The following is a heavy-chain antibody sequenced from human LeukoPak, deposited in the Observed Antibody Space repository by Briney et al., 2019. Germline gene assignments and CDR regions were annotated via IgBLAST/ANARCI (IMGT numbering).Heavy chain of an antibody. D-gene: IGHD5-12*01. CDR1: GFTFSSYA. Sequence: PGGSLRLSCAASGFTFSSYAMSWVRQAPGKGLEWVSAISGSGGSTYYADSVKGRFTISSDNSKHTLYLQMNSLRAEDTAVYYCVKDQRGHSGYDLPPYLDDWVQGTLVTVSS. V-gene: IGHV3-23*01. CDR3: VKDQRGHSGYDLPPYLDD. J-gene: IGHJ4*02. CDR2: ISGSGGST.